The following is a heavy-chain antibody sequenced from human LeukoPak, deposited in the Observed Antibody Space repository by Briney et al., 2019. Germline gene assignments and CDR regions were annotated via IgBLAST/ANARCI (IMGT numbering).Heavy chain of an antibody. D-gene: IGHD3-16*01. CDR2: IYTSGST. CDR3: ARDGGAANWFDP. Sequence: KPSETLSLTCTVSGGSISSSSYYWSWIRQPAGKGLEWIGRIYTSGSTNYNPSLKSRVTMSVDTSKNQFSLKLSSVTAADTAVYYCARDGGAANWFDPWGQGTLVTVSS. J-gene: IGHJ5*02. V-gene: IGHV4-61*02. CDR1: GGSISSSSYY.